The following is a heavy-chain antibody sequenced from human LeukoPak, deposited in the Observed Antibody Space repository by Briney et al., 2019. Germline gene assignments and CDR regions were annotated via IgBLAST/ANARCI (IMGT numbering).Heavy chain of an antibody. CDR1: GFTFSSYG. J-gene: IGHJ4*02. V-gene: IGHV3-30*02. CDR3: AKGTGIFGYCSGGSCYSGYFDY. Sequence: GGSLRLSCAASGFTFSSYGMHWVRQAPGKGLEWVAFIRYDGSNKYYADSVKGRFTISRDNSKNTLYLQMNSLRAEDTAVYYCAKGTGIFGYCSGGSCYSGYFDYWGQGTLVTVSS. D-gene: IGHD2-15*01. CDR2: IRYDGSNK.